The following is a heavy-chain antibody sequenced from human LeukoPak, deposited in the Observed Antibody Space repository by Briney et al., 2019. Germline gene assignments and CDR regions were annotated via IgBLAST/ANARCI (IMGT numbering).Heavy chain of an antibody. J-gene: IGHJ3*01. CDR2: VFYTGGA. Sequence: SETLSLICTFPVASTSGGAYYWGWIRQPPGKGLEWIGSVFYTGGASYSPSLKSRVTISIDTSKNQFSLKLTSVTAADTALYYCERHSGSRVVVAAHRGLYAFDVWGQGTMVTVSS. CDR3: ERHSGSRVVVAAHRGLYAFDV. D-gene: IGHD6-19*01. V-gene: IGHV4-39*01. CDR1: VASTSGGAYY.